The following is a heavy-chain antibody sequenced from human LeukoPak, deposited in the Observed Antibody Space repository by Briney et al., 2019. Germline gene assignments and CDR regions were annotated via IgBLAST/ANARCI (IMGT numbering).Heavy chain of an antibody. V-gene: IGHV4-38-2*02. CDR1: GYSISSGYF. CDR3: ARPSPINAFDI. D-gene: IGHD3-9*01. Sequence: SETLSLTCTVSGYSISSGYFWGWIRQSPGKGLEWIGYIYYSGSTYYNPSLKSRVTISVDTSKNQFSLKLSSVTAADTAVYYCARPSPINAFDIWGQGTMVTVSS. CDR2: IYYSGST. J-gene: IGHJ3*02.